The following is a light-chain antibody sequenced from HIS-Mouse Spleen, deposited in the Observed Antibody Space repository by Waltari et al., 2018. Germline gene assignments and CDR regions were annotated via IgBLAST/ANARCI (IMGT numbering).Light chain of an antibody. CDR2: EGS. CDR1: SSDVGGYNL. V-gene: IGLV2-23*01. CDR3: CSYAGSSTLV. Sequence: QSALTQPASVSWSPGQSITIACTGTSSDVGGYNLVSWYQQHPGKAPKLMIYEGSKRPSGVSNRFSGSKSGNTASLTISGLQAEDEADYYCCSYAGSSTLVFGGGTKLTVL. J-gene: IGLJ2*01.